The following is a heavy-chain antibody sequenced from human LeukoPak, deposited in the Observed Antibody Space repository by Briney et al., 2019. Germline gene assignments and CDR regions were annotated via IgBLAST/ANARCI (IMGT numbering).Heavy chain of an antibody. CDR1: GGSFSGYY. V-gene: IGHV4-34*01. CDR2: VNHSGST. J-gene: IGHJ4*02. CDR3: ARGLWFGDENPPYFDY. Sequence: PSETLSLTCAVYGGSFSGYYWSWIRQPPGKGLEWIGEVNHSGSTNYNPSLKSRVTISVDTSKNQFSLKLSSVTAADTAVYYCARGLWFGDENPPYFDYWGQGTLVTVSS. D-gene: IGHD3-10*01.